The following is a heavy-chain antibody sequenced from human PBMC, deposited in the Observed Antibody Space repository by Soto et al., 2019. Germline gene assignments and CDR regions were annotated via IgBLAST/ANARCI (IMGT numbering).Heavy chain of an antibody. CDR1: GCSFMTYG. CDR3: ARVDDISYYYGMDV. V-gene: IGHV1-3*01. D-gene: IGHD3-9*01. CDR2: INPGSGAT. J-gene: IGHJ6*02. Sequence: GASVKVSCKASGCSFMTYGMQWVRQAPGQRPEWMGWINPGSGATKYSEKFQGRVAITRDTSASTVYLELSSLTSEDTAVYYCARVDDISYYYGMDVWGQGTTVTVSS.